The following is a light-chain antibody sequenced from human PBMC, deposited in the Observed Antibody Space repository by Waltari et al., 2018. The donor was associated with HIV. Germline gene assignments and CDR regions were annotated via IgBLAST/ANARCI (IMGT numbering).Light chain of an antibody. CDR2: SAS. CDR1: QSVSSN. V-gene: IGKV3-15*01. Sequence: EIVMTQSPATLSVSPGKTATLSCRASQSVSSNLAWYQQKAGQTPRLLIYSASTRAIGIPPRFSGSGSGTRFALTITSVQPEDVAEYYCQQYNDWPWFTFGQGTKLEIK. J-gene: IGKJ2*01. CDR3: QQYNDWPWFT.